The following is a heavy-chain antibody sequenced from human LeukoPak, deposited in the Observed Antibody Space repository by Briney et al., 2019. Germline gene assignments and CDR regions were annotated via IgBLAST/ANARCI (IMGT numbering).Heavy chain of an antibody. CDR2: ISGSGGST. D-gene: IGHD5-12*01. J-gene: IGHJ4*02. CDR1: GFTFSSYA. CDR3: ARAAIVATILGNYFDY. Sequence: PGGSLRLSCAASGFTFSSYAMSWVRQAPGKGLEWVSAISGSGGSTYYADSVKGRFTISRDNSKNTLYLQMNSLRAEDTAVYYCARAAIVATILGNYFDYWGQGTLVTVSS. V-gene: IGHV3-23*01.